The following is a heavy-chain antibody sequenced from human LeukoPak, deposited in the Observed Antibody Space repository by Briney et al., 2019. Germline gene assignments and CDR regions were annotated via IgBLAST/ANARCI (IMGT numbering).Heavy chain of an antibody. CDR1: GFTFSSYS. CDR2: ISSSSSYI. Sequence: PGGSLRLSCAASGFTFSSYSINWVRQAPGKGLEWVSSISSSSSYIYYADSVKGRFTISRDNAKNSLYLQMNSLRAEDTAVYYCARSIYYYDSSGNPWGQGTLVTVSS. J-gene: IGHJ5*02. V-gene: IGHV3-21*01. CDR3: ARSIYYYDSSGNP. D-gene: IGHD3-22*01.